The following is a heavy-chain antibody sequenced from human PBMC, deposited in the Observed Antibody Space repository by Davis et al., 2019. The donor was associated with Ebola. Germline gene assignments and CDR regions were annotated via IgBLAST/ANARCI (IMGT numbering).Heavy chain of an antibody. CDR2: INPNSGGT. CDR3: ARGVGLYGDYEDYFDY. Sequence: ASVKVSCKASGGTFSSYAISWVRQAPGQGLEWMGWINPNSGGTNYAQKFQGWVTMTRDTSTSTVYMELSSLRSEDTAVYYCARGVGLYGDYEDYFDYWGQGTLVTVSS. V-gene: IGHV1-2*04. D-gene: IGHD4-17*01. CDR1: GGTFSSYA. J-gene: IGHJ4*02.